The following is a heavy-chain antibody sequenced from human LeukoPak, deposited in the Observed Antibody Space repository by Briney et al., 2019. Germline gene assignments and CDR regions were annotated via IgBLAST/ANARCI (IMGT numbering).Heavy chain of an antibody. V-gene: IGHV3-30*02. CDR3: ARDLTYSGWYYFDC. D-gene: IGHD6-19*01. J-gene: IGHJ4*02. Sequence: GGSLRLSCAASGFTLSSYGMHWVRQAPGKGLEWVAFITYDGSNKYYAESVKGRFTISRDDSKNTLYVQMNSLRGEDTAVYHCARDLTYSGWYYFDCWGQGTLVTVSS. CDR1: GFTLSSYG. CDR2: ITYDGSNK.